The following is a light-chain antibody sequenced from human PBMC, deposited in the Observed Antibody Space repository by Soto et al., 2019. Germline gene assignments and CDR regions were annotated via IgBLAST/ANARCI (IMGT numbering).Light chain of an antibody. V-gene: IGKV1-5*01. J-gene: IGKJ1*01. Sequence: DFQMTQSPSTLSASVGDRVTITCRASQSISTWLAWYQQKPGRAPKLLIYDGSSLESGVPSRFSGRRSGTEFTLTISGLQADDFATYYCQQYNSYPWTFGQGTKVEIK. CDR3: QQYNSYPWT. CDR2: DGS. CDR1: QSISTW.